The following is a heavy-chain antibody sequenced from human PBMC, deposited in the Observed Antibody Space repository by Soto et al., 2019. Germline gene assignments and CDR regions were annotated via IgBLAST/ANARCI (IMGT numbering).Heavy chain of an antibody. D-gene: IGHD6-13*01. CDR3: ARDSRYSSSWTDASDI. CDR2: IKQDGSEK. Sequence: PGGSLRLSCAASGFTFSSYWMSWVRQAPGKGLEWVANIKQDGSEKYYVDSVKGRFTISRDNAKNSLYLQMNSLRAEDTAVYYCARDSRYSSSWTDASDIWGQGTMVTVSS. V-gene: IGHV3-7*03. J-gene: IGHJ3*02. CDR1: GFTFSSYW.